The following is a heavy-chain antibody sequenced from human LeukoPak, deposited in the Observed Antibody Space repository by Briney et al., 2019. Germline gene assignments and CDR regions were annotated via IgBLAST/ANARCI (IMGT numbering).Heavy chain of an antibody. D-gene: IGHD6-19*01. CDR1: GFTVSNTS. V-gene: IGHV3-53*01. CDR3: ARDRRSGWGHAFDV. Sequence: PGGSLRLSCTASGFTVSNTSVTWVRQAPGKGLGWVSVIYTGGHIYYADSVKGRFTISSDYSKNTVYLQLNNLRAEDTAIYYCARDRRSGWGHAFDVWGHGTMVTVSS. J-gene: IGHJ3*01. CDR2: IYTGGHI.